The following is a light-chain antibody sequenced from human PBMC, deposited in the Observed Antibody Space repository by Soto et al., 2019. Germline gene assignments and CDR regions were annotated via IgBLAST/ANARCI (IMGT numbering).Light chain of an antibody. CDR2: AAS. CDR1: QGITDF. CDR3: HKYNSAPFA. Sequence: DIQMTQSPSSLSASIGDRVTITCRASQGITDFLAWYQQKPGKVPKLLIYAASTLQSGVPSRFSGSGSGTDFTLTISSLQPEDIATYYCHKYNSAPFAFGPGTKVDIK. J-gene: IGKJ3*01. V-gene: IGKV1-27*01.